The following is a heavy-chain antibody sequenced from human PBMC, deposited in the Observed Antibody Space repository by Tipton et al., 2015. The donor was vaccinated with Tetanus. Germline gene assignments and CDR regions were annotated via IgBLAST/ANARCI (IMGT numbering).Heavy chain of an antibody. V-gene: IGHV4-39*01. CDR2: IYYSGSP. CDR1: GASMSSSSYY. J-gene: IGHJ3*01. D-gene: IGHD4-17*01. Sequence: TLSLTCNVSGASMSSSSYYWDWIRQPPGKGLEWIGSIYYSGSPYYNPSLESRVTISLDTSKNRFSLKLTSVTAADAAVYYCARPSTTVTPRAFDVWGQGTMVTVSS. CDR3: ARPSTTVTPRAFDV.